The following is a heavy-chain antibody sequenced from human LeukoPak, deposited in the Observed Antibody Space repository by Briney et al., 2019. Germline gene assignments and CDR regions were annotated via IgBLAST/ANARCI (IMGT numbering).Heavy chain of an antibody. Sequence: GGSLRLSCAASGFTFSSYAMSWARQAPGKGLEWVSAISGSGGSTYYADSVKGRFTISRDNSKNTLYLQMNSLRAEDTAVYYCAKGMAIVVVPAAIKQTYFDYWGQGTLVTVSS. V-gene: IGHV3-23*01. D-gene: IGHD2-2*02. CDR1: GFTFSSYA. CDR2: ISGSGGST. CDR3: AKGMAIVVVPAAIKQTYFDY. J-gene: IGHJ4*02.